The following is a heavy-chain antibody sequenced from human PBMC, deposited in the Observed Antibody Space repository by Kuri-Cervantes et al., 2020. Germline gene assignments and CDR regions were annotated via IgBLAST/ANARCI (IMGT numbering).Heavy chain of an antibody. D-gene: IGHD6-13*01. CDR2: ISSSSSYI. V-gene: IGHV3-21*01. J-gene: IGHJ6*02. CDR1: GFTFDDYA. CDR3: AREETDSSSWYYYYYGMDV. Sequence: ETLSLTCAASGFTFDDYAMHWVRQAPGKGLEWVSSISSSSSYIYYADSVKGRFTISRDNSKNTLYLQMNSLRAEDTAVYYCAREETDSSSWYYYYYGMDVWGQGTTVTVSS.